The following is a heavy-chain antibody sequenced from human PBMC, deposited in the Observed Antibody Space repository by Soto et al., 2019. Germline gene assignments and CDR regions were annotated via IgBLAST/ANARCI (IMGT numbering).Heavy chain of an antibody. J-gene: IGHJ6*03. CDR3: ARPGVRYYSYYYMDV. CDR1: GGSISSSSYY. V-gene: IGHV4-39*01. Sequence: WETLSLTCTVSGGSISSSSYYWGWIRQPPGKGLEWIGSIYYSGSTYYNPSLKSRVTISVDTSKNQFSLKLSSVTAADTAVYYCARPGVRYYSYYYMDVWGKGTTVTVSS. CDR2: IYYSGST. D-gene: IGHD3-10*01.